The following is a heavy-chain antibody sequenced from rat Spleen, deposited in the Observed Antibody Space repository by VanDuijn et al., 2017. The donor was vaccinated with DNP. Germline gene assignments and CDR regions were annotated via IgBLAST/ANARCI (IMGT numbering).Heavy chain of an antibody. CDR1: GFTFSNSG. D-gene: IGHD1-4*01. J-gene: IGHJ3*01. Sequence: EVQLVESGGGLVQPGRSLKLSCAASGFTFSNSGMHWIRQAPKKGLEWVASITTSGDSIYSPDSVKGRFTISRDYAKPTLYLQMDSLRSEDTATYYCATSPGPNWFAYWGQGTLVTVSS. CDR3: ATSPGPNWFAY. CDR2: ITTSGDSI. V-gene: IGHV5-19*01.